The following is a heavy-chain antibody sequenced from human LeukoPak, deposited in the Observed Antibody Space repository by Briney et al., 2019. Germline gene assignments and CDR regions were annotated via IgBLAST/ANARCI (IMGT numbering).Heavy chain of an antibody. CDR1: GFTFDDYA. CDR2: ISWNSGSI. CDR3: AKGTTVVTLAFFDY. Sequence: PGRSLRLSCAASGFTFDDYAMHWVRQVPGKGLEWVSGISWNSGSIGYADSVKGRFTISRDNAKNSLYLQMNSLRAEDMALYYCAKGTTVVTLAFFDYWGQGTLVTVSS. V-gene: IGHV3-9*03. D-gene: IGHD4-23*01. J-gene: IGHJ4*02.